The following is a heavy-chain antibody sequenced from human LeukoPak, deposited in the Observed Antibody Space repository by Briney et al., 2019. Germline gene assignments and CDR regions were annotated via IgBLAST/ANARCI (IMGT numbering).Heavy chain of an antibody. CDR3: ASDLANFWTGYPHY. D-gene: IGHD3/OR15-3a*01. V-gene: IGHV3-74*01. CDR1: GFSFSNSW. CDR2: INSDGTTT. J-gene: IGHJ4*02. Sequence: PGGSLRLSCAASGFSFSNSWMHWVRQAPGKGLVWVSRINSDGTTTYYADSVKGRFTISRDSAKNTLFLQMNSLRPEDTALYYCASDLANFWTGYPHYWGQGTLVTVSS.